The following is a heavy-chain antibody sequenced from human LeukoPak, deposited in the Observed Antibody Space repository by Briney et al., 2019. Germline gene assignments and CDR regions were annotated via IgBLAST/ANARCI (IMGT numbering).Heavy chain of an antibody. J-gene: IGHJ5*02. CDR1: GYTFTSYG. CDR3: ARDGRGSRSSWFDP. CDR2: ISAYSGNT. V-gene: IGHV1-18*01. Sequence: ASVKVSCKASGYTFTSYGFIWVRQAPGQGLEWMGWISAYSGNTNYAQKLQGRVTMTTDTSTSTAYMELSSLGSDDTAVYYCARDGRGSRSSWFDPWGQGTLVIVSS. D-gene: IGHD3-10*01.